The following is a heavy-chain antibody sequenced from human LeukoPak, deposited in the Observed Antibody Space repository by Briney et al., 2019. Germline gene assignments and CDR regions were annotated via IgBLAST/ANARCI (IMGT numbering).Heavy chain of an antibody. D-gene: IGHD6-13*01. Sequence: PGGSLRLSCAASGFTFGSYSMNWVRQAPGKGVEWVSSISSSSSYIYYADSVKGRFTISRDNAENSLYLQMNSLRAEDTAVYYCARDSPSSWYLTYFDYWGQGTLVTVSS. CDR2: ISSSSSYI. CDR1: GFTFGSYS. CDR3: ARDSPSSWYLTYFDY. V-gene: IGHV3-21*01. J-gene: IGHJ4*02.